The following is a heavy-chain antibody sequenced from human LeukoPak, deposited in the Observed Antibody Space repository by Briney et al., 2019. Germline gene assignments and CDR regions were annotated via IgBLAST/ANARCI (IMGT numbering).Heavy chain of an antibody. CDR1: GYTFTSYG. Sequence: ASVKVSCKASGYTFTSYGISWVRQAPGQGLEWMGWISPYNGNTNYAQKLQGRVTMPTDTSTRTAYMELRSLRADDTAVHYCPRGVARGYVFGSGYPPNSFVSWGQRTLVTVSS. D-gene: IGHD3-3*01. V-gene: IGHV1-18*01. CDR3: PRGVARGYVFGSGYPPNSFVS. J-gene: IGHJ5*01. CDR2: ISPYNGNT.